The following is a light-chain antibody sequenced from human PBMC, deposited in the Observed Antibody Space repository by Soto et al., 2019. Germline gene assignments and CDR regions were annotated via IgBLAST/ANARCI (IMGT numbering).Light chain of an antibody. CDR2: EVS. CDR3: GSYTGSIYV. J-gene: IGLJ1*01. CDR1: SSDVGGYKF. Sequence: QSALTQPASVSGSPGQSITISCTGTSSDVGGYKFVAWYQKHPGKAPKLMISEVSNRPSGVSSRFSGSKSGNTASLTISGLHAEDEADYYCGSYTGSIYVFGTGTKLTVL. V-gene: IGLV2-14*01.